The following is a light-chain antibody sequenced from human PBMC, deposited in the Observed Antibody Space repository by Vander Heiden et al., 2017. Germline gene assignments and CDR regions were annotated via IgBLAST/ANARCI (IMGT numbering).Light chain of an antibody. J-gene: IGKJ4*01. CDR2: DVS. V-gene: IGKV1-33*01. CDR1: QDIRRY. Sequence: DIQMTQPPSSLSASVGGRVTITCQASQDIRRYLNWYQQKPGKAPKLLIYDVSTLERGVPARFSGSGSGTDFIFTISSLQPEDIATYYCQQYDNLPLTFGGGTKVEIK. CDR3: QQYDNLPLT.